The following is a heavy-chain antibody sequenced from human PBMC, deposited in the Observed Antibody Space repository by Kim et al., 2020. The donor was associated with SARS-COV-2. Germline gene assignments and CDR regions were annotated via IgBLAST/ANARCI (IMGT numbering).Heavy chain of an antibody. CDR2: IYTSGRT. CDR3: ARGYCSGGSCYGRQYYYYGMDV. J-gene: IGHJ6*02. CDR1: GGSISSGSYY. D-gene: IGHD2-15*01. V-gene: IGHV4-61*02. Sequence: SETLSLTCTVSGGSISSGSYYWSWIRQPAGKGLEWIGRIYTSGRTNYNPSLKSRVTISVDTSKNQFSLKLSSVTAADTAVYYCARGYCSGGSCYGRQYYYYGMDVWGQGTTVTVSS.